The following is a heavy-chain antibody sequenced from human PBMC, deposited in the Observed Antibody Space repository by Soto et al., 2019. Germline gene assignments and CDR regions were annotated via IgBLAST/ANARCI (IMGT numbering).Heavy chain of an antibody. CDR3: ARDQAGYVAAAGGGAYGMDV. D-gene: IGHD6-13*01. V-gene: IGHV4-59*01. Sequence: SETLSLTCTVSGGSISSYYLSWIRQPAGKGLEWIGYIYYSGSTNYNPSLKSRVNISVDTSKNQFSLKLSSVTAAETAVYYCARDQAGYVAAAGGGAYGMDVWGQGTTVTVSS. J-gene: IGHJ6*02. CDR1: GGSISSYY. CDR2: IYYSGST.